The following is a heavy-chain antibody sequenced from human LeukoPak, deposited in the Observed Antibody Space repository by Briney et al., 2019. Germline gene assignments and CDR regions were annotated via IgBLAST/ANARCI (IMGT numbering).Heavy chain of an antibody. J-gene: IGHJ4*02. CDR3: ARHAFPLPAALDY. D-gene: IGHD6-13*01. CDR1: GGSISNYY. V-gene: IGHV4-59*08. Sequence: SETLSLTCTVSGGSISNYYWSWSRQPPGKGLEWIGYMYHSGSTDYNPTLKSRVTISLDTSKNQFSLSLSSVTAADTAVYYCARHAFPLPAALDYWGQGTLVTVSS. CDR2: MYHSGST.